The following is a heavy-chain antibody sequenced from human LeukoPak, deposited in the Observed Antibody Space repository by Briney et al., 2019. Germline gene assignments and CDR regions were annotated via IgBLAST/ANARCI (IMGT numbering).Heavy chain of an antibody. Sequence: PGGSLRLSCAASGFTFSSFAMSWVRQAPGKGLEWVSGISGSGASTYYADSVKGRFTISRDNAQNSLYLQMNSLRAEDTAIYYCATSTAAAGTDWGQGTLVTVSS. J-gene: IGHJ4*02. V-gene: IGHV3-23*01. D-gene: IGHD6-13*01. CDR1: GFTFSSFA. CDR2: ISGSGAST. CDR3: ATSTAAAGTD.